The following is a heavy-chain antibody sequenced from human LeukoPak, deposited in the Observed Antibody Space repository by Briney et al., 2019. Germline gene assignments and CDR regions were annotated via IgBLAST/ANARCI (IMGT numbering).Heavy chain of an antibody. Sequence: GGSLRLSCAASGFTFSSYAMHWVRQAPGKGLEWVAVISYDGSNKYYADSVKGRFTISRDNSKNTLYLQMNSLRAEDTAVYYCARGEMDIVVVPAAYDKIKRDDAFDIWGQGTMVTVSS. V-gene: IGHV3-30*01. CDR1: GFTFSSYA. CDR3: ARGEMDIVVVPAAYDKIKRDDAFDI. J-gene: IGHJ3*02. CDR2: ISYDGSNK. D-gene: IGHD2-2*03.